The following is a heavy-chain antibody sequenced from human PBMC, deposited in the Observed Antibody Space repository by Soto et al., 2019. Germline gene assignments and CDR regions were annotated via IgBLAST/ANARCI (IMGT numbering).Heavy chain of an antibody. D-gene: IGHD3-22*01. V-gene: IGHV1-24*01. CDR2: FDPEDGET. J-gene: IGHJ5*02. Sequence: ASVKVSCKVSGYTLTELSMHWVRQAPGKGLEWMGGFDPEDGETIYAQKLQGRVTMTEDTSTDTAYMELSSLRSEDTAVYYCATHYDSSGYYYENWFDPWGQGTLVTVSS. CDR3: ATHYDSSGYYYENWFDP. CDR1: GYTLTELS.